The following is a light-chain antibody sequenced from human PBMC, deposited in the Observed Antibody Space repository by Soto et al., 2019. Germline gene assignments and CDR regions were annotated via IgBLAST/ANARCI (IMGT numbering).Light chain of an antibody. CDR1: QRITTW. CDR3: QQYDTYWT. V-gene: IGKV1-5*01. J-gene: IGKJ1*01. CDR2: DAS. Sequence: DIQRTQSTSTISASVGDIVTVTCRASQRITTWVAWYQQRPGKAPKLLIYDASTLANGVPSRFSGAGSGTEFTLTISSLQPDDFATYYCQQYDTYWTFGQGTKVDIK.